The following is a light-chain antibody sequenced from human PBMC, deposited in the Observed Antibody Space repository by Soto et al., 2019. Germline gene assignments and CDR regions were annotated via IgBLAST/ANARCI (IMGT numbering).Light chain of an antibody. Sequence: DIQMTQSPSTLSASVGDRVTITCRASQSISSWLDWDQQKPGTAPNLLIYKASTLQGGVPSRFSGSGSGTEFPLTISSLQPDDSAIYYCQQYSDNWTFGQGTKVEIK. CDR1: QSISSW. J-gene: IGKJ1*01. CDR2: KAS. CDR3: QQYSDNWT. V-gene: IGKV1-5*03.